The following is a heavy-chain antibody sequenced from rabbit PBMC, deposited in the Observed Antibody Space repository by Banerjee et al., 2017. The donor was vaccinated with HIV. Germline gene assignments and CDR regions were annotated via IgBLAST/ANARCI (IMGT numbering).Heavy chain of an antibody. V-gene: IGHV1S7*01. CDR3: ARDGAGGSYFAL. CDR1: GFSFSSNW. D-gene: IGHD8-1*01. J-gene: IGHJ3*01. Sequence: QSLEESGGGLVKPGGTLTLTCTVSGFSFSSNWMCWVRQAPGKGLEWIGYIDPVFGNTYYASWVNGRFTISSHNAQNTLYLQLNSLTAADTATYFCARDGAGGSYFALWGQGTLVTVS. CDR2: IDPVFGNT.